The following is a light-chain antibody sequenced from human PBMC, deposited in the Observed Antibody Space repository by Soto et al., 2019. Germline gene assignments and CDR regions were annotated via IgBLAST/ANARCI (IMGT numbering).Light chain of an antibody. CDR1: SSDVGSYNL. CDR2: EGT. J-gene: IGLJ3*02. CDR3: SSYAGGIKWV. Sequence: QSVLTQPASVSGSPGQSITISCTGTSSDVGSYNLVSWYQQHPGKAPKLMISEGTKRPSGVSSRFSGSKLGNTASLTISGLQSEDEADYYCSSYAGGIKWVFGGGTKVTVL. V-gene: IGLV2-14*02.